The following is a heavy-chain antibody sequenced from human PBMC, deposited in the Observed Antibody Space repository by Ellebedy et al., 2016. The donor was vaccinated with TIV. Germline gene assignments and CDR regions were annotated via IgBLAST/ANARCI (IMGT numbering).Heavy chain of an antibody. CDR3: ARTLLARGYSYGYSYYYGMDV. CDR1: GYTFTSYD. V-gene: IGHV1-8*01. J-gene: IGHJ6*02. CDR2: MNPNSGNT. Sequence: AASVKVSCKASGYTFTSYDINWVRQATGQGLEWMGWMNPNSGNTGYAQKFQGRVTMTRNTSISTAYMEMSSLRSEDTAVYYCARTLLARGYSYGYSYYYGMDVWGQGTTVTVSS. D-gene: IGHD5-18*01.